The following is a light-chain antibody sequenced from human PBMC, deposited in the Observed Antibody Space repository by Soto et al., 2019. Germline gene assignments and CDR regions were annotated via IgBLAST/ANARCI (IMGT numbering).Light chain of an antibody. Sequence: QSVLTQPPSASGTPGQRVSISCSGGSSNIGSHNVYWYQQLPGTAPKLLIFKNNQRPSGVPDRFSGSKSGTSASLAISGLRSEDEADYCCAAWDDSLSGRVFGTGTKVTVL. V-gene: IGLV1-47*01. CDR2: KNN. CDR1: SSNIGSHN. CDR3: AAWDDSLSGRV. J-gene: IGLJ1*01.